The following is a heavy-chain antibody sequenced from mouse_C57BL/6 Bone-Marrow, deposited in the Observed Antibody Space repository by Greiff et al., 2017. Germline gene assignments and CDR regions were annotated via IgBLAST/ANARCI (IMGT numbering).Heavy chain of an antibody. CDR1: GYTFTDYN. D-gene: IGHD1-1*01. Sequence: EVQLQQSGPELVKPGASVKMSCKASGYTFTDYNMHWVKQSHGKSLEWIGYINPNNGGTSYNQKFKGKATLTVNKSSSTAYMELRSLTSEDSAVYYCARLNYGSSPYWYFDVWGTGTTVTVSS. CDR2: INPNNGGT. J-gene: IGHJ1*03. V-gene: IGHV1-22*01. CDR3: ARLNYGSSPYWYFDV.